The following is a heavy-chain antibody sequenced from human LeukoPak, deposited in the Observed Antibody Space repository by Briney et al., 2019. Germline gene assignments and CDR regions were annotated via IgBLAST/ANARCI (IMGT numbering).Heavy chain of an antibody. J-gene: IGHJ5*02. Sequence: ASVKVSCKASGYTFTGYYIHWVRQAPGQGLEWMGRIDPNNGVTNYAQKLQGRVTMTTDTSTSTAYMELRSLRSDDTAVYYCARRSSGYYLGFDPWGQGTLVTVSS. D-gene: IGHD3-22*01. V-gene: IGHV1-2*06. CDR2: IDPNNGVT. CDR1: GYTFTGYY. CDR3: ARRSSGYYLGFDP.